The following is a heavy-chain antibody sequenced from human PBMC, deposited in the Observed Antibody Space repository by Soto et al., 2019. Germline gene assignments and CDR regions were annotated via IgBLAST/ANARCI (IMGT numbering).Heavy chain of an antibody. Sequence: SVKVSCKASGGTFSSYAISWVRQAPGQGLEWMGGIIPIFGTANYTQKFQGRVTITADESTSTAYMELSSLRSEDTAVYYCARYLSLAARDAFDIWGQAIMVTVS. J-gene: IGHJ3*02. D-gene: IGHD6-6*01. CDR3: ARYLSLAARDAFDI. CDR1: GGTFSSYA. CDR2: IIPIFGTA. V-gene: IGHV1-69*13.